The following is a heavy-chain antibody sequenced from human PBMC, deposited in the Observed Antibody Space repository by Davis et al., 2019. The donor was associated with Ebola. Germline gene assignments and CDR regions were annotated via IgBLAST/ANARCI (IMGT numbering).Heavy chain of an antibody. V-gene: IGHV3-74*01. Sequence: GESLKISCAASGFTFSSYWMHWVRQAPGKRLVWVSRINPDGSFTSYADSVKGRFSISRDSTSNTLYLQMNGLRAEDTAVYYCARSSYQPDYWGQGTLVTVSS. CDR3: ARSSYQPDY. J-gene: IGHJ4*02. D-gene: IGHD2-2*01. CDR2: INPDGSFT. CDR1: GFTFSSYW.